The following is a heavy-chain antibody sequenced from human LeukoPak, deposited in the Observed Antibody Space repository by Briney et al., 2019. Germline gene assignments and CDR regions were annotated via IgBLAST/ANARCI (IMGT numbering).Heavy chain of an antibody. CDR2: ISGSGGST. V-gene: IGHV3-23*01. D-gene: IGHD2-2*01. Sequence: QAGGSLRLSCAASGFTFSDYTMNWVRQAPGKGLEWVSAISGSGGSTYYADSVKGRFTVSRDNSKNTLYLQMNSLRAEDTAVYYCAKSSWYCSSTSCTDDAFDIWGQGTMVTVSS. CDR3: AKSSWYCSSTSCTDDAFDI. J-gene: IGHJ3*02. CDR1: GFTFSDYT.